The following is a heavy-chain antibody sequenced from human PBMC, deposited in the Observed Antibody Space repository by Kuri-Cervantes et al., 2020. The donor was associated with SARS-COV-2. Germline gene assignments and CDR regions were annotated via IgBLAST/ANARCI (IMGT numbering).Heavy chain of an antibody. CDR1: GFTFSSYS. CDR3: ARAGTMVRGRDV. CDR2: ISSSGSTI. D-gene: IGHD3-10*01. Sequence: GESLKISCAASGFTFSSYSMNWVRQAPGQGLEWVSYISSSGSTIYYSDSVKGRLTISRDNAKNSLYLQMNSLRAEDTAVYYCARAGTMVRGRDVWGQGTGVTVSS. V-gene: IGHV3-48*04. J-gene: IGHJ6*02.